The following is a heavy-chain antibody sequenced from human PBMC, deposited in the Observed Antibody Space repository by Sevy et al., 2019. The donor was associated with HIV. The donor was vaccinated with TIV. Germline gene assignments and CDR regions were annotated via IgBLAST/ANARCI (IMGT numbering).Heavy chain of an antibody. Sequence: GGSLRLSSAASGFSVSGIYMSWVRQAPGKGLEWVSVLYVGGSTYYADSVKGRFTSSRDNSKNTLYLEMSSLRAEDTAIYYCARGRYDSTGYYIYDSFDIWGQGTMVTVSS. CDR2: LYVGGST. V-gene: IGHV3-53*01. CDR1: GFSVSGIY. D-gene: IGHD3-22*01. CDR3: ARGRYDSTGYYIYDSFDI. J-gene: IGHJ3*02.